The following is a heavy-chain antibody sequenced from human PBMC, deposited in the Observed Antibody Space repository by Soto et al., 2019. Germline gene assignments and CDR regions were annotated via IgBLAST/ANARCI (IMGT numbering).Heavy chain of an antibody. Sequence: PSETLSLTCAVYGGSFSGYYWSWIRQPPGKGLEWIGEINHSGSTNYNPSLKSRVTISVDTSKNQFSLKLSSVTAADTAVYYCARHGTYSSGWYGGYYYYYYGMDVWGQGTTVTVSS. D-gene: IGHD6-19*01. J-gene: IGHJ6*02. V-gene: IGHV4-34*01. CDR2: INHSGST. CDR3: ARHGTYSSGWYGGYYYYYYGMDV. CDR1: GGSFSGYY.